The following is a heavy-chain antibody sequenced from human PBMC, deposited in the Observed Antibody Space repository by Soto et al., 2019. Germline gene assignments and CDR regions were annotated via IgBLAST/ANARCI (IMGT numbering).Heavy chain of an antibody. J-gene: IGHJ4*02. CDR3: ARVRNSRDIDY. D-gene: IGHD3-22*01. Sequence: SEILSRTYSVAGASGKTSDWSWLRQPPRKGIEWLGYISHRGSTTYHPSRKSRATISIDASKTHSYLSLNSVTAADTAVYYCARVRNSRDIDYWGQG. CDR1: GASGKTSD. V-gene: IGHV4-59*02. CDR2: ISHRGST.